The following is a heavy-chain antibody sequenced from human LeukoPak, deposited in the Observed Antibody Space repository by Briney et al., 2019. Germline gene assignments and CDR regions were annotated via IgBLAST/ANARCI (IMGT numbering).Heavy chain of an antibody. CDR1: GYTFTGYY. V-gene: IGHV1-2*02. J-gene: IGHJ4*02. D-gene: IGHD5-12*01. CDR3: ARAMSYDYVGYYFDY. CDR2: INPNSGGT. Sequence: ASVKVSCKASGYTFTGYYMHWVRQAPGQGLERMGWINPNSGGTNYAQKFQGRVTMTRDTSISTAYMELSRLRSDDTAVYYCARAMSYDYVGYYFDYWGQGTLVTVSS.